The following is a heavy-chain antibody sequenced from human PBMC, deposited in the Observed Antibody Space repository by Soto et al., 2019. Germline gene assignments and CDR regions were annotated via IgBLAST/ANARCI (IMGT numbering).Heavy chain of an antibody. J-gene: IGHJ4*02. V-gene: IGHV4-31*03. D-gene: IGHD3-10*01. Sequence: SETLSLTCTVSGGSISSGGYYWTWIRQHPGKGLEWIGYIYYGGSTYYNPSLRSRLDISADASENQFSLKLTSVTAADTAVYYCAYGPGSPYYLDYWGQGTGVTVSS. CDR1: GGSISSGGYY. CDR2: IYYGGST. CDR3: AYGPGSPYYLDY.